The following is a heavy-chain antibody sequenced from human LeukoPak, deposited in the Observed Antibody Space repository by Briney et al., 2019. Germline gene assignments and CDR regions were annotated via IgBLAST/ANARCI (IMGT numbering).Heavy chain of an antibody. Sequence: GGSLRLSCAASGFTVSSNYMSWVRQAPGKGLEWVSAISGSGGSTYYADSVKGRFTISRDNSKNTLYLQMNSLRAEDTAVYYCAKSRVEWLSANWFDPWGQGTLVTVSS. CDR1: GFTVSSNY. CDR2: ISGSGGST. D-gene: IGHD3-3*01. J-gene: IGHJ5*02. CDR3: AKSRVEWLSANWFDP. V-gene: IGHV3-23*01.